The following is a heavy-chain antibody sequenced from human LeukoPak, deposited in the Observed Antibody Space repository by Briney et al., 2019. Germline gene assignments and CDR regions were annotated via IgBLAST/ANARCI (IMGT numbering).Heavy chain of an antibody. Sequence: PSETLSLTCTVSGGSISSYYWSWIRQPPGKGLEWIGYIYYSGSTNYNPSLKSQVTISVDTSKNQFSLKLSSVTAADTAVYYCARDRRYYDFWSGYRKNYYYYGMDVWGQGTTVTVSS. CDR2: IYYSGST. D-gene: IGHD3-3*01. V-gene: IGHV4-59*01. CDR1: GGSISSYY. J-gene: IGHJ6*02. CDR3: ARDRRYYDFWSGYRKNYYYYGMDV.